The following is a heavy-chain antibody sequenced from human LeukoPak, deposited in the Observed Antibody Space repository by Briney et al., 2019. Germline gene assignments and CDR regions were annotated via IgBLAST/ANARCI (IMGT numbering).Heavy chain of an antibody. Sequence: SETPSLTRTVSGGSISSRRYSWGWIRQPPGKRLEWIGSVYYSGSTYYNPSLKSRVTISVDTSKNQFSLKLSSVTAADTAVYYCARRVRGSSGWYNYWGRGTLVAVSS. J-gene: IGHJ4*02. D-gene: IGHD6-19*01. CDR1: GGSISSRRYS. CDR3: ARRVRGSSGWYNY. V-gene: IGHV4-39*07. CDR2: VYYSGST.